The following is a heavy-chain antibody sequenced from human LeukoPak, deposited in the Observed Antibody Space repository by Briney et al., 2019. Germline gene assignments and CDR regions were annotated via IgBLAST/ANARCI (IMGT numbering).Heavy chain of an antibody. V-gene: IGHV1-2*02. CDR2: INPNSGGT. J-gene: IGHJ4*02. Sequence: ASVKVSCKASGYTFTSYGISWVRQAPGQGLEWMGWINPNSGGTNYAQKFQGRVTMTRDTSISTAYMELSRLRSDDTAVYYCARDPDTAMVLDYWGQGTLVTVSS. CDR1: GYTFTSYG. CDR3: ARDPDTAMVLDY. D-gene: IGHD5-18*01.